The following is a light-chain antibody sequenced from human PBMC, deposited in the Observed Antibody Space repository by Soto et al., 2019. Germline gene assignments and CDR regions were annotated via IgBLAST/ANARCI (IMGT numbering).Light chain of an antibody. J-gene: IGKJ5*01. Sequence: EIVLTQSPATLSLSPGERATLSCRASQSVGGHLAWYQQKPGQAPRLLIYDASDRATGIPARFSGSGSETDFTLTISSLEPDDFAVYYCQQRNNWPPSITFGQGTDWRLN. CDR1: QSVGGH. V-gene: IGKV3-11*01. CDR3: QQRNNWPPSIT. CDR2: DAS.